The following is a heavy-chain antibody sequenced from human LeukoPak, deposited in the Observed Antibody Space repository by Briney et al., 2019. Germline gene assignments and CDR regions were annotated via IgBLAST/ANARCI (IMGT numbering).Heavy chain of an antibody. CDR1: GGSFSGYY. CDR3: ARGRWQWLVRGLDY. CDR2: INHSGST. V-gene: IGHV4-34*01. D-gene: IGHD6-19*01. Sequence: SETLSLTCAVYGGSFSGYYWSWIRQPPGKGLEWIGEINHSGSTNYNPSLKSRVTISVDTSKDQFSLKLSSVTAADTAVYYCARGRWQWLVRGLDYWGQGTLVTVSS. J-gene: IGHJ4*02.